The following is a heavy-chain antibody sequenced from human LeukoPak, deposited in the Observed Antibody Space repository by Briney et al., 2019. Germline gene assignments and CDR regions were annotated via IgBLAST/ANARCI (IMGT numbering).Heavy chain of an antibody. Sequence: SQTLSLTCAVSGGSISSGGYSWSWIRQPPGKGLEWIGTIYYRGSTYYNPSLKSRVTISVDTSKEQFSLKLSSVTAADTAVYYCARHEAAYCGGDCYLRAFDIWGQGTMVTVSS. V-gene: IGHV4-30-2*03. D-gene: IGHD2-21*02. CDR1: GGSISSGGYS. J-gene: IGHJ3*02. CDR3: ARHEAAYCGGDCYLRAFDI. CDR2: IYYRGST.